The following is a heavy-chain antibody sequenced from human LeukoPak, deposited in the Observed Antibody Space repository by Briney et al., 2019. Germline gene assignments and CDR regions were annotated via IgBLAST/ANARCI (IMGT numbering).Heavy chain of an antibody. V-gene: IGHV3-23*01. CDR2: ITGGGKNP. Sequence: PGGSLRLSCAASGFTFSTDDMTWVRQAPGKGLEWVSTITGGGKNPYYADSVMGRFTISRDNSKNTVYLQMNSLRAEDTAVYYCTQGSWGDYWGQGTLVTVSS. D-gene: IGHD7-27*01. CDR1: GFTFSTDD. CDR3: TQGSWGDY. J-gene: IGHJ4*02.